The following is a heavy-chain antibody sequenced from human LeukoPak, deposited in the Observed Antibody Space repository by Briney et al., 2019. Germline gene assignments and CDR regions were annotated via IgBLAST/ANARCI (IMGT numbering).Heavy chain of an antibody. Sequence: ASVKVSCKASGYTFTSYGISWVRQAPGQGLEWMGWISAYNGNTNYAQKLQGRVTMTTDTSTSTAYMELRSLRSDDTAVYYCARGPTPPYCSSISCYYNDYWGQGTLVTVSS. CDR1: GYTFTSYG. V-gene: IGHV1-18*04. D-gene: IGHD2-2*01. CDR2: ISAYNGNT. J-gene: IGHJ4*02. CDR3: ARGPTPPYCSSISCYYNDY.